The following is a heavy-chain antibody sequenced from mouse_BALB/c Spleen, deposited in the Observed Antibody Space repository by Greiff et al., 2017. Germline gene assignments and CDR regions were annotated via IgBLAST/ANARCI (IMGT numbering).Heavy chain of an antibody. CDR3: AREGNYVGAFDY. CDR2: ISSGGSYT. J-gene: IGHJ2*01. Sequence: EVQLVESGGGLVKPGGSLKLSCAASGFTFSSYAMSWVRQTPEKRLEWVATISSGGSYTYYPDSVKGRFTISRDNAKNTLYLQMSSLTSEDTAMYYCAREGNYVGAFDYWGQGTTLTVSS. D-gene: IGHD2-1*01. CDR1: GFTFSSYA. V-gene: IGHV5-9-3*01.